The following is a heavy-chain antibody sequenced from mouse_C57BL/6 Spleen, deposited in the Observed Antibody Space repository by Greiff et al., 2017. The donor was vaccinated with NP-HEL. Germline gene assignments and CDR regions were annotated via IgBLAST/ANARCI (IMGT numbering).Heavy chain of an antibody. J-gene: IGHJ4*01. Sequence: VQLQQSGAELVKPGASVKMSCKASGYTFTSYWITWVKQRPGQGLEWIGDIYPGSGSTNYNEKFKSKATLTVDTSSSTAYMQLSSLTSEDSAVYYGARGGGYSNYVGYAMDYWGQGTSVTVSS. V-gene: IGHV1-55*01. CDR3: ARGGGYSNYVGYAMDY. D-gene: IGHD2-5*01. CDR2: IYPGSGST. CDR1: GYTFTSYW.